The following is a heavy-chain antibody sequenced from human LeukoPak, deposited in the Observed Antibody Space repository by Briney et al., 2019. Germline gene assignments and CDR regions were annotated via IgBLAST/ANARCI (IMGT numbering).Heavy chain of an antibody. CDR3: ARVGLNSALFEY. D-gene: IGHD1-26*01. J-gene: IGHJ4*02. V-gene: IGHV3-48*03. Sequence: GGSLRLSCAASGFIFSRYEMKWVRQAPGKDLEWLSYIDSIGSTRYYADSVKGRFTTSRDNAKNSVYLHMNSLRVEDTAVYYCARVGLNSALFEYWGQGTLVTVSS. CDR2: IDSIGSTR. CDR1: GFIFSRYE.